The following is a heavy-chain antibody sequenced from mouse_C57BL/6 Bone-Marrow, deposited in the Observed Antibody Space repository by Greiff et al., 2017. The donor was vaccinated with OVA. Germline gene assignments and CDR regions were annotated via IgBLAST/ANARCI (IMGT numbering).Heavy chain of an antibody. CDR3: ASLFITTVVEDYYAMDY. Sequence: QVQLQQSGAELLKPGASVTLSCKATGYTFTGYWIEWVKQRPGHGLEWIGEILPGSGSTNYNETFKGKATFTADTSSNTAYRQLSSLTTEDSAIYYCASLFITTVVEDYYAMDYWGQGTSVTVSA. D-gene: IGHD1-1*01. CDR1: GYTFTGYW. V-gene: IGHV1-9*01. CDR2: ILPGSGST. J-gene: IGHJ4*01.